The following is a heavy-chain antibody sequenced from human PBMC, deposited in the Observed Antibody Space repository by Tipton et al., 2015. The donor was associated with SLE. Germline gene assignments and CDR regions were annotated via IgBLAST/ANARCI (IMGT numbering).Heavy chain of an antibody. CDR2: IYYSGST. CDR3: ARESLGGSSSSL. D-gene: IGHD6-6*01. V-gene: IGHV4-34*01. CDR1: GGSFSGYY. J-gene: IGHJ4*02. Sequence: TLSLTCAVYGGSFSGYYWSWIRQPPGKGLEWIGSIYYSGSTYYNPSLKSRVTISVDTSKNQFSLKLSSVTAADTAVYYRARESLGGSSSSLWGQGTLVTVSS.